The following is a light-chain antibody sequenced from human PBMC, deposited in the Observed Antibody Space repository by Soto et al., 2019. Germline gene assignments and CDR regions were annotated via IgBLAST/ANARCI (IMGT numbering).Light chain of an antibody. J-gene: IGKJ1*01. V-gene: IGKV3-20*01. CDR1: QSVSCSY. CDR2: GAS. CDR3: QQYGSSPRT. Sequence: EIVLTQSPGTLSLSPGERATLSCRASQSVSCSYLAWYQQKPGQAPRLLIYGASSRATGIPDRFSGSGSGTDFTLTISRLETEDFAVYYCQQYGSSPRTFGQGTKVEIK.